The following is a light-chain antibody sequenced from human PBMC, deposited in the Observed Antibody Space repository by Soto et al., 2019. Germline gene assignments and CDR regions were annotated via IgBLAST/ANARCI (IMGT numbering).Light chain of an antibody. J-gene: IGKJ1*01. CDR2: GAS. CDR3: KQYDSSTRT. CDR1: QSFTSTS. Sequence: EIVLTQSPGTLSLSPGERATLSCRASQSFTSTSLAWYQQKPGQAPRLLISGASRRAAGIPDRFSGSGSGTDFTLSISRLESEDIAVSYCKQYDSSTRTFGQGTRAEIK. V-gene: IGKV3-20*01.